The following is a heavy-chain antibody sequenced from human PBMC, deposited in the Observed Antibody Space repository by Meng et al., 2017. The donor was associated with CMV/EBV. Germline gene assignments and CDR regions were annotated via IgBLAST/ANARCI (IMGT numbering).Heavy chain of an antibody. CDR1: GFTFSSYE. D-gene: IGHD5-18*01. J-gene: IGHJ4*02. CDR3: ARAGPYSYGYPY. Sequence: GGSLRLSCAASGFTFSSYEMNWVRQAPGKGLEWVSYISSSGSTIYYADSVKGRFTISGDNAKNSLYLQMNSLRAEDTAVYYCARAGPYSYGYPYWGQGTLVTVSS. V-gene: IGHV3-48*03. CDR2: ISSSGSTI.